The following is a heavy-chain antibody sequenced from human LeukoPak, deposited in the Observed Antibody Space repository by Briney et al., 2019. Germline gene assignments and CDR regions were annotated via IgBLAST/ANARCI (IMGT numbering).Heavy chain of an antibody. CDR2: IYYSGST. CDR1: GGSISSGGYY. CDR3: AREWGDSGSVRFDP. Sequence: SQTLSLTCTVSGGSISSGGYYWSWIRQHPGKGLEWIGYIYYSGSTYYNPSLKSRVTISVDTSKNQFSLKLSSVTAADTAVYYCAREWGDSGSVRFDPWGQGTLVNVSS. V-gene: IGHV4-31*03. D-gene: IGHD3-10*01. J-gene: IGHJ5*02.